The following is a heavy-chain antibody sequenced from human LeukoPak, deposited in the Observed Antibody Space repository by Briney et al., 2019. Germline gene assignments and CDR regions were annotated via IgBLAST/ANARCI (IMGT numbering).Heavy chain of an antibody. J-gene: IGHJ4*02. V-gene: IGHV4-34*01. Sequence: SETLSLTCAVYGGSFSGYYWSWIRQPPGKGLEWIGEINHSGSTNYNPSLKSRVTISVDTSKNQFSLKLSSVTAADTAVYYCARTLGDYGSGSYYYWGQGTLVTVSS. CDR1: GGSFSGYY. D-gene: IGHD3-10*01. CDR2: INHSGST. CDR3: ARTLGDYGSGSYYY.